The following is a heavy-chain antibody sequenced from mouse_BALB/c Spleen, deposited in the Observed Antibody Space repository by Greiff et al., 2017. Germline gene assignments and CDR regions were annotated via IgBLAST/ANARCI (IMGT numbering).Heavy chain of an antibody. CDR2: ISYDGSN. J-gene: IGHJ4*01. CDR3: ARWGMDY. Sequence: EVQLQESGPGLVKPSQSLSLTCSVTGYSITSGYYWNWIRQFPGNKLEWMGYISYDGSNNYNPSLKNRISITRDTSKNQFFLKLNSVTTEDTATYYCARWGMDYWGQGTSVTVSS. CDR1: GYSITSGYY. V-gene: IGHV3-6*02.